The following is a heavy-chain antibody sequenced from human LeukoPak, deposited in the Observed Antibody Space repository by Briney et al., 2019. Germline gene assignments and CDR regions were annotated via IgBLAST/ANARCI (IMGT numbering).Heavy chain of an antibody. CDR3: AKDWGSGIAVAGTDY. CDR1: GFTFSSYG. D-gene: IGHD6-19*01. V-gene: IGHV3-30*02. CDR2: IRYDGSNK. Sequence: GGSLRLSSAASGFTFSSYGMHWVRQAPGKGLEWVPFIRYDGSNKYYADSVKGRFTISRDNSKNTLYLQMNSLRAEDTAVYYCAKDWGSGIAVAGTDYWGQGTLVTVSS. J-gene: IGHJ4*02.